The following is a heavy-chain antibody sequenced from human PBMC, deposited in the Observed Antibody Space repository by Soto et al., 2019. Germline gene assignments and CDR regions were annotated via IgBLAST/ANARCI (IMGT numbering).Heavy chain of an antibody. D-gene: IGHD1-1*01. Sequence: QVQLVESGGGVVQPGRSLRLSCAVSGFTFSSSGMHWVRQAPGKGLEWVAIISYVGSDKYYADSVEGRFTISRDNSKNTLFLQMNSLRPEDTAVYYCAKDNPTIAYWGQGTLVTVSS. CDR2: ISYVGSDK. J-gene: IGHJ4*02. CDR3: AKDNPTIAY. CDR1: GFTFSSSG. V-gene: IGHV3-30*18.